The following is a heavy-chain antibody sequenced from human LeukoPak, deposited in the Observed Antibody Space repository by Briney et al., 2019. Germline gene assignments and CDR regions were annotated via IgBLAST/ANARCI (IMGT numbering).Heavy chain of an antibody. Sequence: GGSLRLSCVASGFTFSRYNMNWVRRAPGKGLESVASISSGSSSISYAHSVKGRFIISRDNAQNSLYLQMNSLTAEDTAVYYCAKFVIYEGEDFWGQGTLVAVSS. CDR3: AKFVIYEGEDF. V-gene: IGHV3-21*01. D-gene: IGHD2-21*01. J-gene: IGHJ4*02. CDR1: GFTFSRYN. CDR2: ISSGSSSI.